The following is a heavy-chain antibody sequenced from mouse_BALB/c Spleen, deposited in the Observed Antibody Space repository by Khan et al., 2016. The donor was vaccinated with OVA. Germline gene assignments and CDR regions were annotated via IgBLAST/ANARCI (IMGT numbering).Heavy chain of an antibody. D-gene: IGHD2-1*01. CDR3: TRGEGYYGNPYAIDF. J-gene: IGHJ4*01. Sequence: EVQLVESGGGLVKPGGSLKLSCAASGFTFSSYTLSWVRQTPEKRLEWVATISSGGTYTYYVDSVEGRFTLSRDYAKNTLYLEMTSLKSEDTAIYYCTRGEGYYGNPYAIDFWGQGTSVTVSS. CDR2: ISSGGTYT. V-gene: IGHV5-6-4*01. CDR1: GFTFSSYT.